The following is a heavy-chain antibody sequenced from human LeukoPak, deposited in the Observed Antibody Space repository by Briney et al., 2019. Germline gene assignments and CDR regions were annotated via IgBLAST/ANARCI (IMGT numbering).Heavy chain of an antibody. V-gene: IGHV3-33*01. D-gene: IGHD3-22*01. CDR2: IWYDGSNK. Sequence: GESLKISCTASGFTFSCFGMHWVRQAPGKGLEWVASIWYDGSNKYYADSVKGRFTISRDNSKNTLYLQMNSLRAEDTAMYYCARARNNYDNSGYSALDHWGQGTLVTVSS. J-gene: IGHJ4*02. CDR1: GFTFSCFG. CDR3: ARARNNYDNSGYSALDH.